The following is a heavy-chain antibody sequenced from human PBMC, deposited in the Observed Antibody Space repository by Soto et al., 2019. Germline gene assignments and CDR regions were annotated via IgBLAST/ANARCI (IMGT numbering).Heavy chain of an antibody. V-gene: IGHV3-23*01. D-gene: IGHD4-17*01. CDR2: ISGSGGST. Sequence: GGSLRLSCAASGFTFSSYAMSWVRQAPGKGLEWVSAISGSGGSTYYADSVKGRFTISRDNSKNTLYLQMNSLRAEDTAVYYCARYGSSYYYYMDVWGKGTTVTVSS. CDR3: ARYGSSYYYYMDV. CDR1: GFTFSSYA. J-gene: IGHJ6*03.